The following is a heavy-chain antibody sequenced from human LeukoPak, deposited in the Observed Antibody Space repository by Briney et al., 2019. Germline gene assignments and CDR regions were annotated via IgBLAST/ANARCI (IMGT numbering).Heavy chain of an antibody. V-gene: IGHV1-8*01. CDR3: ARGNWVYYGMDV. J-gene: IGHJ6*02. CDR1: GYTFTSYD. D-gene: IGHD3-16*01. Sequence: ASVKVSCKASGYTFTSYDINWVRQATGQGLAWMGWMNPNSGNTGYAQKFQGRVTMTRDTSISTAYMELSSLRSEDTAVYYCARGNWVYYGMDVWAKGPRSPSP. CDR2: MNPNSGNT.